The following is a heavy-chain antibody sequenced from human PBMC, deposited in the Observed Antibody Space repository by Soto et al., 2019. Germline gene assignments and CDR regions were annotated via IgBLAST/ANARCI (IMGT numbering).Heavy chain of an antibody. V-gene: IGHV3-23*01. CDR1: GFTFSSYA. J-gene: IGHJ4*02. CDR2: ISGSGGST. Sequence: DVQLLESGGGLVQPGGSLRLSWAASGFTFSSYAMSWVCQAPGKGLEWVSAISGSGGSTYYADSVKGRFTISRDNSKNTLYLQMNSLRAEDTAVYYCAKGLGCSSTSCYFPFDYWGQGTLVTVSS. CDR3: AKGLGCSSTSCYFPFDY. D-gene: IGHD2-2*01.